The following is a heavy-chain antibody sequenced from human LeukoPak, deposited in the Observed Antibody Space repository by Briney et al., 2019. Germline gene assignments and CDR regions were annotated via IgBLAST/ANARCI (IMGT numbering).Heavy chain of an antibody. Sequence: SVKVSCKASGGTFSRYAISWVRQAPGQGLEWMGGITPIFGTANYAQKFQGRVTITADESSSTAYMELRRLRSEDTAVYYCARDAAIYDNSAYYHLWWGQGTLVTVSS. J-gene: IGHJ4*02. CDR2: ITPIFGTA. D-gene: IGHD3-22*01. V-gene: IGHV1-69*01. CDR3: ARDAAIYDNSAYYHLW. CDR1: GGTFSRYA.